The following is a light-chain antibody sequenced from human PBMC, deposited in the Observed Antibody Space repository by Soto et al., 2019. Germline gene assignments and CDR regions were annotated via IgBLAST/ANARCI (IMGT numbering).Light chain of an antibody. J-gene: IGLJ2*01. V-gene: IGLV4-60*03. CDR2: LEGSGSY. CDR3: ETWXXNPHVV. Sequence: QPVLTQSSSASASLGSSVKLTCTLSSGHSSYIIAWHQQQPGKAPRYLMKLEGSGSYNKGSGVPDRFSGSSSGADRYLTISNLRSXXEXXYYCETWXXNPHVVFGGGTKVTVL. CDR1: SGHSSYI.